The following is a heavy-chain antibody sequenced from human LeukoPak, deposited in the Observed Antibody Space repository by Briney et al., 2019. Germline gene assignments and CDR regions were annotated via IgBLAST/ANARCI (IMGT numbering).Heavy chain of an antibody. CDR3: ARARVTSYSSSWSFDY. Sequence: PSETLSLTCTVSGGSISSYYWSWIRQPPGKGLEWIGYIYYSGSTNYNPSLKSRVTISVDTSKNQFSLKLSSVTAADTAVYYCARARVTSYSSSWSFDYWGQGTLVTVSS. J-gene: IGHJ4*02. V-gene: IGHV4-59*01. CDR2: IYYSGST. D-gene: IGHD6-13*01. CDR1: GGSISSYY.